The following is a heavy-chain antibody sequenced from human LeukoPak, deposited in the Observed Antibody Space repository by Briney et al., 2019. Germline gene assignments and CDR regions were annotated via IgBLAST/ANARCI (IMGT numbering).Heavy chain of an antibody. CDR3: ARDSPMLRGPLVIYYFDF. J-gene: IGHJ4*02. V-gene: IGHV3-23*01. Sequence: SGGSLRLSCAASDFNFITYTMSWVRQAPGKGLEWVSTISGGGDVTYYADSVKGRFTISRDNSKNTLYLQMNSLRVEDTAVYYCARDSPMLRGPLVIYYFDFWGQGTLVTVSS. CDR2: ISGGGDVT. CDR1: DFNFITYT. D-gene: IGHD3-10*01.